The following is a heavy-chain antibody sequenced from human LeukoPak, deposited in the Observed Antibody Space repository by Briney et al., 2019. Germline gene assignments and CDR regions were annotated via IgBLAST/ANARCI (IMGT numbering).Heavy chain of an antibody. J-gene: IGHJ4*02. V-gene: IGHV3-23*01. CDR3: AKVPIVLMVYATDFDY. D-gene: IGHD2-8*01. CDR2: ISGSGGST. CDR1: GFTFSSYA. Sequence: GGSLRLSCAASGFTFSSYAMSWVRQAPGKGLEWVSAISGSGGSTYYADSVKGRFTISRDNPKNTLYLQMNSLRAEDTAVYYCAKVPIVLMVYATDFDYWGQGTLVTVSS.